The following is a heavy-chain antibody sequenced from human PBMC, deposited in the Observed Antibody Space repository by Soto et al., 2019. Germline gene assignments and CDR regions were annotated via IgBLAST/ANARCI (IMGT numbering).Heavy chain of an antibody. Sequence: QVLWVESGGGVVQPGESLRLSCAASGFDFSSFAMQWVRQAPGKGLEWVTTISYDGSNEYYGDSVKGRFTISRDNSKNMLHLQMNSLRTDDTGIYYCASVLDYWGEGTLVTVSS. J-gene: IGHJ4*02. CDR2: ISYDGSNE. CDR3: ASVLDY. CDR1: GFDFSSFA. V-gene: IGHV3-30*03.